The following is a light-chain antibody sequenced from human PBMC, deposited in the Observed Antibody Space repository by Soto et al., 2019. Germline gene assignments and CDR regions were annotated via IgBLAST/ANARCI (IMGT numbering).Light chain of an antibody. Sequence: EIVLTQSPGTLSLSPGERATLSCRTSQSVSNNYLAWYQQKPGQAPRLLIYGASSRATGIPDRFSGSGSGTDFTLSISRLEPEVFAVYYCQQYSSLWTVGEGTKVEIK. J-gene: IGKJ1*01. V-gene: IGKV3-20*01. CDR3: QQYSSLWT. CDR2: GAS. CDR1: QSVSNNY.